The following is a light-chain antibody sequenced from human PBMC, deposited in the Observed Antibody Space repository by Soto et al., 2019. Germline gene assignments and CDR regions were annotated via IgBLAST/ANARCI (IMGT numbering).Light chain of an antibody. V-gene: IGKV1D-12*01. CDR3: QQANTFPLT. Sequence: IQMTHSPSSVSASVGDRVTITCRASQGIYNWLAWYQQKPGKAPKLLMSAVSNLQSGVPSRFSGSGYGTDFTLTISSLQPEDFATYYCQQANTFPLTLGPGTKVDIK. CDR2: AVS. CDR1: QGIYNW. J-gene: IGKJ3*01.